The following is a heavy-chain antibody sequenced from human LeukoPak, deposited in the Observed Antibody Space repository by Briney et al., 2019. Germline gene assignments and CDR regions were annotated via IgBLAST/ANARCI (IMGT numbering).Heavy chain of an antibody. CDR1: GFNFITAA. CDR3: ARVQTGYYDLLVDY. CDR2: ISSSGSTI. V-gene: IGHV3-48*03. J-gene: IGHJ4*02. Sequence: PGGSLRLSYAASGFNFITAAMTWVRQAPGKGLEWVSYISSSGSTIYYADSVKGRFTISRDNAKNSLYLQMNSLRAEDTAVYYCARVQTGYYDLLVDYWGQGTLVTVSS. D-gene: IGHD3-9*01.